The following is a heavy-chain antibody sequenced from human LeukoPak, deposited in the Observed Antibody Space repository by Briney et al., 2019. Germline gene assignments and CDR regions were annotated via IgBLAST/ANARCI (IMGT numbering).Heavy chain of an antibody. V-gene: IGHV3-11*04. Sequence: GGSLRLSCAASGFTFSDYYMSWIRQAPGKGLEWVSYISSSGNTIYYADSVKGRFTISRDNAKNSLYLQMNSLRAEDTAVYYCARVLYSSSRSAGMDVWGKGTTVTISS. CDR3: ARVLYSSSRSAGMDV. D-gene: IGHD6-13*01. CDR2: ISSSGNTI. CDR1: GFTFSDYY. J-gene: IGHJ6*03.